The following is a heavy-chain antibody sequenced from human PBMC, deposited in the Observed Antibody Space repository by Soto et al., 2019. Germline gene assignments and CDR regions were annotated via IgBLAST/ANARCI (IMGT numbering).Heavy chain of an antibody. J-gene: IGHJ4*02. V-gene: IGHV1-18*01. D-gene: IGHD1-26*01. CDR1: GYTFTSHG. CDR2: ISAYNGNT. CDR3: ARTWRGASTIDYFDY. Sequence: ASVKVSCKASGYTFTSHGISWVRQAPGQGPEWMGWISAYNGNTNYAQKLQGRVTMTTDTPTSTAYMKLRSLRSDDTAVYYCARTWRGASTIDYFDYWGQGTLVTDSS.